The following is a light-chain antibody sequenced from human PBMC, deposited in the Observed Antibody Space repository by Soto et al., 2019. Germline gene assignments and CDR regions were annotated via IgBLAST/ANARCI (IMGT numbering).Light chain of an antibody. CDR1: SSDVGSYDL. Sequence: QSVVTHPASVSGSPGQSITISFTGTSSDVGSYDLVSWYQHHPGKAQKLIIYEGSERPSGVSNRFSGSKSGKTASLRISGIQAEDEADYYCCSYAGSTTYVFGAGTKVPVL. J-gene: IGLJ1*01. CDR2: EGS. V-gene: IGLV2-23*01. CDR3: CSYAGSTTYV.